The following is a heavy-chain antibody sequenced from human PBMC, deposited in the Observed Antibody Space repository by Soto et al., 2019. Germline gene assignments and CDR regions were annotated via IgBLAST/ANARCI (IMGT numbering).Heavy chain of an antibody. D-gene: IGHD4-4*01. CDR1: GYTFTSYA. Sequence: SVKVSCKASGYTFTSYAMHWVRQAPGQRLEWMGRIIPILGIANYAQKFQGRVTITADTSTSTAYMELSSLRSEDTAVYYCASPIGPGLQSPFDPWGQGTLVNVSS. V-gene: IGHV1-69*04. CDR3: ASPIGPGLQSPFDP. CDR2: IIPILGIA. J-gene: IGHJ5*02.